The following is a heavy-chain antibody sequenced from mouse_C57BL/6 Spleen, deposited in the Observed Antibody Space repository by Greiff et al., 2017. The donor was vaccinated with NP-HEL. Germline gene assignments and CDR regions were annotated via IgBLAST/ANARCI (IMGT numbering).Heavy chain of an antibody. CDR1: GYTFTSYW. Sequence: QVQLQQPGAELVRPGSSVKLSCKASGYTFTSYWMDWVKQRPGQGLEWIGNIYPSDSETHYHQKFKDKATLTVDKSSSTAYLQLSSLTSEDSAVYYCARAYYSNHFDDWGQGTTRTVSS. CDR2: IYPSDSET. J-gene: IGHJ2*01. D-gene: IGHD2-5*01. CDR3: ARAYYSNHFDD. V-gene: IGHV1-61*01.